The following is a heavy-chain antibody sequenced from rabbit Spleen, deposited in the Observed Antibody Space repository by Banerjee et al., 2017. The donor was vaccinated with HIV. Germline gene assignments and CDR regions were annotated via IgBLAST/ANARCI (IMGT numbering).Heavy chain of an antibody. J-gene: IGHJ6*01. D-gene: IGHD1-1*01. CDR2: IDAGSSGFT. CDR1: GFSFSSSDY. Sequence: QSLEESGGDLVKPGASLTLTCKASGFSFSSSDYICWVHQAPGKGLEWIACIDAGSSGFTYFASWAKGRFTISKTSSTTVTLQMTSLTAADTATYFCARDTSSSFSSYGMDLWGQGTLVTVS. V-gene: IGHV1S40*01. CDR3: ARDTSSSFSSYGMDL.